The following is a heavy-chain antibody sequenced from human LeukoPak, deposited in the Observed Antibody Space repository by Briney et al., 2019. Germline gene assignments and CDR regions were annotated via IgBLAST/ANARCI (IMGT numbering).Heavy chain of an antibody. CDR1: GYTLTELS. Sequence: ASVKVSCKVSGYTLTELSMHWVRQAPGKGLEWMGGFDPEDGETIYAQKFQGRVTMTEDTSTDTAYMELSSLRSEDTAVYYCVLSREYDILTGPMGWFDPWGQGTLVTVSS. CDR3: VLSREYDILTGPMGWFDP. J-gene: IGHJ5*02. D-gene: IGHD3-9*01. CDR2: FDPEDGET. V-gene: IGHV1-24*01.